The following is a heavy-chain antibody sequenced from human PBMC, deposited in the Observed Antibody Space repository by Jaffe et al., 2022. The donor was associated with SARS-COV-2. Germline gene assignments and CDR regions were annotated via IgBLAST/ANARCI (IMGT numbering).Heavy chain of an antibody. Sequence: EVQLVESGGGLVQPGGSLKLSCAASGFTFSGSAMHWVRQASGKGLEWVGRIRSKANSYATAYAASVKGRFTISRDDSKNTAYLQMNSLKTEDTAVYYCTRLSRQRSSGWYPPFDLWGRGTLVTVSS. CDR1: GFTFSGSA. CDR3: TRLSRQRSSGWYPPFDL. J-gene: IGHJ2*01. V-gene: IGHV3-73*01. CDR2: IRSKANSYAT. D-gene: IGHD6-19*01.